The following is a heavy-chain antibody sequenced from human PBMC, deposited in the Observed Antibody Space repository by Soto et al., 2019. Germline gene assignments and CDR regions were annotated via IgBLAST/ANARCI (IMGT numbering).Heavy chain of an antibody. Sequence: QVQLVESGGGGVQPGRSLRLSCAASGFTFSSYGMHWVRQAPGKGLEWVAVIWYDGSNKYYADSVKGRFTISRDNSKNTLYLQMNSLRAEDTAVYYCARDPRGQQLVFVYYYYGMDVWGQGTTVTVSS. J-gene: IGHJ6*02. CDR2: IWYDGSNK. D-gene: IGHD6-13*01. V-gene: IGHV3-33*01. CDR1: GFTFSSYG. CDR3: ARDPRGQQLVFVYYYYGMDV.